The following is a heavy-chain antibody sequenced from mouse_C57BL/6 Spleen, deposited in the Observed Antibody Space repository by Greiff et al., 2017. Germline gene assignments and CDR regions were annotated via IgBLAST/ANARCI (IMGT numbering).Heavy chain of an antibody. Sequence: QVQLQQPGAELVRPGSSVKLSCKASGYTFTSYWMDWVKQRPGQGLEWIGNIYPSDSETHYNQKFKDKATLTVDKSSSTAYMQLSSLTSEDSAVYYCARGDSSGYVAYWGQGTLVTVSA. CDR2: IYPSDSET. CDR1: GYTFTSYW. D-gene: IGHD3-2*02. J-gene: IGHJ3*01. CDR3: ARGDSSGYVAY. V-gene: IGHV1-61*01.